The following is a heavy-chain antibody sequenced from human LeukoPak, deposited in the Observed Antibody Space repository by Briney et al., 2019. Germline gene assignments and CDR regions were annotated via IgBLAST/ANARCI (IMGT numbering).Heavy chain of an antibody. CDR2: IYYSGST. CDR1: GGSISSYY. V-gene: IGHV4-59*01. CDR3: ARDPGIVGATGFFDY. D-gene: IGHD1-26*01. Sequence: PSETLSLTCTVCGGSISSYYWMWLRQPPGKGLEGIGYIYYSGSTNYNPSLKSRVTISVDTSKNQFSLKLSSVTAADTAVYYCARDPGIVGATGFFDYWGQGTLVTVSS. J-gene: IGHJ4*02.